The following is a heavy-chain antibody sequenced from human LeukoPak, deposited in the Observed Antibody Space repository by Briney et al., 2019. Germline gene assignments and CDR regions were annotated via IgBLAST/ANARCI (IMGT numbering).Heavy chain of an antibody. V-gene: IGHV3-30*02. J-gene: IGHJ6*03. CDR2: IRYDGSNK. Sequence: GGSLRLSCAASGFTFSSYGMHWVRQAPGKGLEWVAFIRYDGSNKYYADSVKGRFTISRDNSKNTLYLQMNSLRAEDTAVYYCAKVQQLVYYYYYYMDVWGKGTTVTVSS. CDR1: GFTFSSYG. D-gene: IGHD6-6*01. CDR3: AKVQQLVYYYYYYMDV.